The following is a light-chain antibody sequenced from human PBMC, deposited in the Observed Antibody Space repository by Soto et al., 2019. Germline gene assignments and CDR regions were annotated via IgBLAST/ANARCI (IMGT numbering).Light chain of an antibody. V-gene: IGLV2-8*01. J-gene: IGLJ3*02. CDR1: SSDVGAYNY. CDR3: ISYAGSSIWV. Sequence: QLVLTQPPSASGSPGQSVTISCTGTSSDVGAYNYVSWYQQHPGKAPKLMIYDVSKRPSGVPDRFSGSKSGNTASLTVSGLQAEDEADFYCISYAGSSIWVFGGGTKVTVL. CDR2: DVS.